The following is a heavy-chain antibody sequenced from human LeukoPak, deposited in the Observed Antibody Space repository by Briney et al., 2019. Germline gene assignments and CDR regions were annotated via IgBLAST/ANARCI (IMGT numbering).Heavy chain of an antibody. Sequence: PGGSLRLSCAASGFTFSNAWMSWVRQAPGKGLEWVGRIKGKTDGGTTDYAAPVKGRFTISRDDSKNTLYLQMNSRRAEDTAVYYCAKDSVGGYGGKAGVDYFDYWGQGTLVTVSS. CDR1: GFTFSNAW. D-gene: IGHD4-23*01. CDR3: AKDSVGGYGGKAGVDYFDY. V-gene: IGHV3-15*01. J-gene: IGHJ4*02. CDR2: IKGKTDGGTT.